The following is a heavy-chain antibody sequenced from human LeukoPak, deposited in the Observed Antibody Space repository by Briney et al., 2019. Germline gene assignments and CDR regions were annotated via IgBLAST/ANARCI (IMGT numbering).Heavy chain of an antibody. V-gene: IGHV3-30*02. J-gene: IGHJ4*02. CDR1: GFTFSSYG. D-gene: IGHD2-15*01. CDR3: AKDRNVVVVAATADY. CDR2: IRYDGSNK. Sequence: GGSLRLSCAASGFTFSSYGMHWVRQAPGKGLEWVAFIRYDGSNKYYADSVKGRFTISRDNSKNTLYLQMNSLRAEDTAVYYCAKDRNVVVVAATADYWGQGTLVTVSP.